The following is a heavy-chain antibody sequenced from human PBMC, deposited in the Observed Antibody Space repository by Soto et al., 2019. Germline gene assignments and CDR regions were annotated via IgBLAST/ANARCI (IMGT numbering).Heavy chain of an antibody. CDR1: GFTFSSYS. CDR3: ARTDSGYDWVDYFDY. CDR2: ISSSSSYI. V-gene: IGHV3-21*01. D-gene: IGHD5-12*01. J-gene: IGHJ4*02. Sequence: PGGSLRLSCAASGFTFSSYSMNWVRQAPGKGLEWVSSISSSSSYIYYADSVKGRFTISRDNAKNSLYLQMNSLRAEDTAVYYCARTDSGYDWVDYFDYWGQGTLVTVSS.